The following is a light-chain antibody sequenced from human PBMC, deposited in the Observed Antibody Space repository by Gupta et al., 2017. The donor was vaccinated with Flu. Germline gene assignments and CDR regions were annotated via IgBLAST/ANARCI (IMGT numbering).Light chain of an antibody. CDR2: GAS. CDR3: QQYNTYPST. CDR1: QGISGW. J-gene: IGKJ5*01. V-gene: IGKV1D-16*01. Sequence: DIQLTQSPSSLSASVGDRVTITCRASQGISGWLAWYQHQPGKAPKALIYGASTLQSGVPSRFSGSGSGIDFTLTISSLQPEDFATYFCQQYNTYPSTFGQGTRLEIK.